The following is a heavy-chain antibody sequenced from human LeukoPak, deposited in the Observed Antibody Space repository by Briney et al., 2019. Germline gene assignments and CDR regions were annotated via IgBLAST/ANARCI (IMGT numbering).Heavy chain of an antibody. CDR3: ASYVDTAMVLVY. D-gene: IGHD5-18*01. CDR2: IYYSGST. Sequence: PSGTLSLTCTVPGGSLSSSYWSWIRQPPAKGLEWIGYIYYSGSTNYNPSLKSRVNLSVDTSKNQFSLKLSSVTAADTAVYYCASYVDTAMVLVYWGQGTLVTVSS. CDR1: GGSLSSSY. J-gene: IGHJ4*02. V-gene: IGHV4-59*01.